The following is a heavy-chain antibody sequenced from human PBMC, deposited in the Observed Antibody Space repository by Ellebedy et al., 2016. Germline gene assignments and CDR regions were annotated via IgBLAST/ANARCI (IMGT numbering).Heavy chain of an antibody. D-gene: IGHD1-7*01. J-gene: IGHJ4*02. Sequence: GGSLRLSCAASGFTLGSYWMSWVRQAPGKGLEWVANINQDESEKTYVDSVKGRFTISRDNAKNSLYLQMDNLRAEDTAVYYCARGATTQVDWGQGTLVTVSS. CDR1: GFTLGSYW. V-gene: IGHV3-7*01. CDR2: INQDESEK. CDR3: ARGATTQVD.